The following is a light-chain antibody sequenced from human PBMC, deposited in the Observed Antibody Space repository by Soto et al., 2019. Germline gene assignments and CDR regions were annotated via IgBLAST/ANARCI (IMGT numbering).Light chain of an antibody. CDR1: SSDVGGYNY. CDR3: SSYTISSTLWV. V-gene: IGLV2-14*01. CDR2: DVS. Sequence: QSALTQPASVSGSPGQSITISCTGTSSDVGGYNYVSWYQQHPGKAPKLMIYDVSNRPPGVSNRFSGSKSGNTASLTISGLQAEDEADYYCSSYTISSTLWVFGGGTKLTVL. J-gene: IGLJ3*02.